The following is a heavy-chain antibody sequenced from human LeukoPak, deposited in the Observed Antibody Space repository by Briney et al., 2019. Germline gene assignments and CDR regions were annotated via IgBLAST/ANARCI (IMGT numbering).Heavy chain of an antibody. D-gene: IGHD6-13*01. CDR2: INPNTGGT. V-gene: IGHV1-2*02. CDR1: GYTFAGYY. Sequence: ASVKVSCKASGYTFAGYYMHWVRQAPGQGLEWMGWINPNTGGTNYAQKFQGRVTMTRDTSISTAYMELSRLRSDDTAVYYCARVTSSWYGDYWGQGALVTVSS. CDR3: ARVTSSWYGDY. J-gene: IGHJ4*02.